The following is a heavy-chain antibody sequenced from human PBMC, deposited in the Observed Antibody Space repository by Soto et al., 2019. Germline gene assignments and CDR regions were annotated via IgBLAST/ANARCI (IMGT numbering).Heavy chain of an antibody. CDR2: IYHSGST. Sequence: SETLSLTCAVSSGSISSSNWWSWVRQPPGKGLEWIGEIYHSGSTNYNPSLKSRVTISVDTSKKQFSLKLSSVTAADTAVYYCARYGSGSYGPPFDYWGQGTLVTVS. CDR3: ARYGSGSYGPPFDY. J-gene: IGHJ4*02. V-gene: IGHV4-4*02. CDR1: SGSISSSNW. D-gene: IGHD3-10*01.